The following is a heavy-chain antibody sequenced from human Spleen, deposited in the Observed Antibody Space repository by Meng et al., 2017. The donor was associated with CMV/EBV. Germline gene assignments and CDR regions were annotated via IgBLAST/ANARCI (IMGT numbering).Heavy chain of an antibody. D-gene: IGHD1-14*01. V-gene: IGHV3-30*04. J-gene: IGHJ4*02. CDR2: ISYDGSNK. Sequence: GESLKISCATSGFTFSSYAMNWVRQAPGKGLEWVALISYDGSNKYYADFVKGRFTISRDNSKNTLYLQMNSLRADDTAVYYWARDRGRNLDYWGQGNLVTVSS. CDR1: GFTFSSYA. CDR3: ARDRGRNLDY.